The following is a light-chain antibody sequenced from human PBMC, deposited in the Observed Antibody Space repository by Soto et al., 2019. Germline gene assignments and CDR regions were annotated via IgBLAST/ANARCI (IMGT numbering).Light chain of an antibody. CDR2: DAS. CDR1: ESVSSN. V-gene: IGKV3-15*01. Sequence: EIVMTQSPATLSVSPGERATLSCRASESVSSNLAWYQQKPGQAPSLLIYDASTRATAIPARFSGSGSGTEFTLTISSLQSEDFAVYHCQQCNKWPHTFGQGTKLEIK. CDR3: QQCNKWPHT. J-gene: IGKJ2*01.